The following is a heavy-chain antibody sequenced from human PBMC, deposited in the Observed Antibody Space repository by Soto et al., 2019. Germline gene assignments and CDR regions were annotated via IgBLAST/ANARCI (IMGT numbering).Heavy chain of an antibody. J-gene: IGHJ1*01. CDR1: GGSISSCDYY. Sequence: QVQLMESGPGLVKPSQTLSLTCTVSGGSISSCDYYWTWLRPPPGKGLVWLGYIYHRGSNYFNQSLNSRGDISEGTSTNQVTLMLTAVTAADTAMYYCAGSSTYFYDSHRHVNPIGDFWSPGTLVTVTS. D-gene: IGHD3-22*01. CDR3: AGSSTYFYDSHRHVNPIGDF. V-gene: IGHV4-30-4*01. CDR2: IYHRGSN.